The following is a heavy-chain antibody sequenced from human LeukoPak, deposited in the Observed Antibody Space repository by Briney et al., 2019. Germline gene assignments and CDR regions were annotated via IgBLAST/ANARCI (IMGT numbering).Heavy chain of an antibody. Sequence: GGSLRLSCAASGFTFNTYSMNWVRQAPGKGLEWISHISSSSSTIYYSDYVKGRFTISRDNAKTSLYLQMNSLRAEDTAVYYCARDRRYFDWLHDAFGIWGQGTMVTVSS. V-gene: IGHV3-48*01. J-gene: IGHJ3*02. CDR1: GFTFNTYS. CDR3: ARDRRYFDWLHDAFGI. CDR2: ISSSSSTI. D-gene: IGHD3-9*01.